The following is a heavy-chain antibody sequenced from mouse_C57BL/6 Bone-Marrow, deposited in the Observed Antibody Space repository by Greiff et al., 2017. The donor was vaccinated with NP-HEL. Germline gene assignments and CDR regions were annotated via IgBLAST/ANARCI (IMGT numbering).Heavy chain of an antibody. J-gene: IGHJ1*03. V-gene: IGHV1-64*01. CDR1: GYTFTSYW. D-gene: IGHD1-1*01. CDR2: IHPNSGST. Sequence: QVQLQQPGAELVKPGASVKLSCKASGYTFTSYWMHWVKQRPGQGLEWIGMIHPNSGSTNYNEKFKSKAPLTVDTSSSTASMQLSSLTSEDSAVYYWARGTTVVSFYWYFDVWGTGTTVTVSA. CDR3: ARGTTVVSFYWYFDV.